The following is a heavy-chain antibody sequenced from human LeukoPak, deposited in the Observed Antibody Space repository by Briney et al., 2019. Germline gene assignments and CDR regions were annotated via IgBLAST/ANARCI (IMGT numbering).Heavy chain of an antibody. J-gene: IGHJ4*02. CDR3: AREYGGNYLGY. Sequence: SVKVSCKASGGTFNSYAISWVRQAPGQGLEWMGGIIPIFGTTNYARKFRGRVTLTADKSTRTAYMELSSLRSEDTAVYYCAREYGGNYLGYWGQGTLVTVSS. D-gene: IGHD4-23*01. CDR1: GGTFNSYA. CDR2: IIPIFGTT. V-gene: IGHV1-69*06.